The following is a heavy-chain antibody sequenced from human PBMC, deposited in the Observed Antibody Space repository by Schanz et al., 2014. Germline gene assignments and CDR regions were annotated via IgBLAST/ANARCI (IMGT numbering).Heavy chain of an antibody. CDR2: INPNSGDT. CDR1: GYTFSNDD. V-gene: IGHV1-2*04. J-gene: IGHJ2*01. Sequence: QGQLVQSGAELRKPGTSVKVSCKTSGYTFSNDDINWVRQAPGQGLEWMGWINPNSGDTNYAQKFQGWVTMTRDTSISTAYMEVSRLKSDDTAVYYCARLSVAGRPHVNYWYFDLWGRGTLVTVSS. CDR3: ARLSVAGRPHVNYWYFDL. D-gene: IGHD6-19*01.